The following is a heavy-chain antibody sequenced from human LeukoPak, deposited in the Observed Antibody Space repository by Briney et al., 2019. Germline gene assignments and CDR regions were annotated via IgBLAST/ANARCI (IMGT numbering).Heavy chain of an antibody. J-gene: IGHJ4*02. V-gene: IGHV3-30*04. CDR3: ARDRGSTTMIRGVNHY. CDR1: GFTFRSYA. D-gene: IGHD3-10*01. CDR2: ISGDGRNI. Sequence: GGSLRLSCAASGFTFRSYAMHWVRQAPGKGLEWVTFISGDGRNIGYADSVKGRFTISRDNAKNSLYLQMNSLRAEDTAVYYCARDRGSTTMIRGVNHYWGQGTLVTVSS.